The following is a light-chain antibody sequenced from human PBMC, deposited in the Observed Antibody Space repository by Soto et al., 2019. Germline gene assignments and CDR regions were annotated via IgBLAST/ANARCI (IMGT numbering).Light chain of an antibody. Sequence: EIVLTQSPGTLSLSPGERATLSCRASQSVRSNYLAWYQQIPGQAPRLLIYGASSRATGIPDRFSGSGSGTDFTLTISRLEPEDFAMYYCQQYGSSPYTFGQGTKLEIK. J-gene: IGKJ2*01. CDR1: QSVRSNY. CDR3: QQYGSSPYT. CDR2: GAS. V-gene: IGKV3-20*01.